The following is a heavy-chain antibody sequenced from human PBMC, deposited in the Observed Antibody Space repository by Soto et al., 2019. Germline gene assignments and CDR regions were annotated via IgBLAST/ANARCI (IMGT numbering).Heavy chain of an antibody. CDR2: ISSDGSNK. CDR3: AKERTASFNFRHYDAMDV. CDR1: GFTFSSFP. J-gene: IGHJ6*02. Sequence: GGSLRLSCAASGFTFSSFPMHWVRQAPGKGLEWVALISSDGSNKYYADAVKGRFTISRDNSKNTLYLQMNSLRAEDTAVYYCAKERTASFNFRHYDAMDVWGQGATVTVSS. D-gene: IGHD2-2*01. V-gene: IGHV3-30-3*01.